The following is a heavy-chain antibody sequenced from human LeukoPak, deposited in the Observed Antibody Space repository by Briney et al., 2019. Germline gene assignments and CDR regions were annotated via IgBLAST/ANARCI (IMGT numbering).Heavy chain of an antibody. CDR1: GFTFSSYG. D-gene: IGHD2-2*01. Sequence: GGSLRLSCAASGFTFSSYGMHWVRQAPGKGLEWVAVISYDGSNKYYADSVKGRFTISRDNSKNTLYLQMNSLRAEDTAVYHCAKDPVVVVPRRTYFDYWGQGTLVTVSS. CDR2: ISYDGSNK. V-gene: IGHV3-30*18. CDR3: AKDPVVVVPRRTYFDY. J-gene: IGHJ4*02.